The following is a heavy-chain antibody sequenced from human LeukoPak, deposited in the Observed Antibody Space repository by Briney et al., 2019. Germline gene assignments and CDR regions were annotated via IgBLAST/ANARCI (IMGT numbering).Heavy chain of an antibody. D-gene: IGHD3-22*01. CDR1: GYTFTGYY. Sequence: WASVKVSCKASGYTFTGYYMHWVRQAPGQGLEWMGRINPNSGGTNYAQKFQGRVTMTRDTSISTAYMELSRLRSDDTAVYYCARDYYDSSGYHYVYWGQGTLVTVSS. V-gene: IGHV1-2*06. CDR3: ARDYYDSSGYHYVY. CDR2: INPNSGGT. J-gene: IGHJ4*02.